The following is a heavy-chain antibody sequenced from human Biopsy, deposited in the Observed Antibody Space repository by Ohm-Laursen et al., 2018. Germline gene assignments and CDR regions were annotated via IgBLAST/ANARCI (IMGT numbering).Heavy chain of an antibody. J-gene: IGHJ6*02. V-gene: IGHV4-59*13. Sequence: TLSLTCTVSGGSISSDYWSWIRHTPGKGLEWIGYIYYSGSTNYNPSLKSRVTISVDTSKNQFSLRLNSVTAADTAVYYCARATNSTGWPYYYFYGMGVWGQGTTVTVSS. CDR2: IYYSGST. CDR1: GGSISSDY. D-gene: IGHD2/OR15-2a*01. CDR3: ARATNSTGWPYYYFYGMGV.